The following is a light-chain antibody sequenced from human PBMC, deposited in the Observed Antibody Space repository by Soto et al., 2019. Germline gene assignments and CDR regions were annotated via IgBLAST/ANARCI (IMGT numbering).Light chain of an antibody. CDR2: GAS. Sequence: EMVLTQSPGTLSLSPGERATLSCSASQSVSTNYLACYQQKPGQAPRLLIYGASSRATGIPDRFSGSGSGTDFTLTISRLEPEDFAVYFCHQYGSSPFTFGGGTQVEIK. CDR3: HQYGSSPFT. V-gene: IGKV3-20*01. J-gene: IGKJ4*01. CDR1: QSVSTNY.